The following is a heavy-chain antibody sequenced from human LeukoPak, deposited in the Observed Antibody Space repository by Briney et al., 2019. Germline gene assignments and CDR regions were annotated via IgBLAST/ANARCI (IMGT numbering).Heavy chain of an antibody. J-gene: IGHJ4*02. V-gene: IGHV4-34*01. CDR2: INHSGST. CDR1: GGSFSGYY. D-gene: IGHD1-26*01. CDR3: ARGIVGATKAFDY. Sequence: SETLSLTCAVYGGSFSGYYWSWIRQPPGKGREWIGEINHSGSTNYNPSLKSRVPISVDTSKNQFSLKLSSVTAADTAVYYCARGIVGATKAFDYWGQGTLVTVSS.